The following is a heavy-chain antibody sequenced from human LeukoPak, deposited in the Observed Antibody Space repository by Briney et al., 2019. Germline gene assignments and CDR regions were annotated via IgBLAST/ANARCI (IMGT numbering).Heavy chain of an antibody. CDR2: IDVNDGST. J-gene: IGHJ4*02. CDR1: GFTFSSYA. CDR3: AKDLRVYAN. D-gene: IGHD2-8*01. Sequence: PGGSLRLSCAASGFTFSSYAMGWVRQAPGKGLEWVSGIDVNDGSTYYADSVKGRFTISRDNSKGTLCLQMNSLRAEDTAVYYCAKDLRVYANWGQGTLVTVSS. V-gene: IGHV3-23*01.